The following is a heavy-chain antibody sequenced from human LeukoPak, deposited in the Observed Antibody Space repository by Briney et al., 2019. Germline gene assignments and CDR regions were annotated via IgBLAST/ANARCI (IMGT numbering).Heavy chain of an antibody. CDR2: ICYDGGNK. CDR3: ARDGGGYYASGTHYYFDC. CDR1: GFTFSSYP. D-gene: IGHD3-10*01. Sequence: GGSLRLSCAASGFTFSSYPMHWVRQAPGKGLELVGVICYDGGNKYYADSLKGRFTISRDNSKNTLYLQVNSLRAEDTAVYYCARDGGGYYASGTHYYFDCWGQGTLVTVSS. V-gene: IGHV3-30-3*01. J-gene: IGHJ4*02.